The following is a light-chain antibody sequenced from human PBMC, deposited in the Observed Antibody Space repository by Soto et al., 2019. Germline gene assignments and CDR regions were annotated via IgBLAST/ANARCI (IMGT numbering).Light chain of an antibody. CDR2: SNN. CDR1: SSNIGSNY. Sequence: QSVLTQPPSASGTPGQRVTISCSGSSSNIGSNYVCWYQQLPGTAPKLLIYSNNQGPSGVPDRFSGSKSGTSASLAISGLQSEDEADYYCASWDDSLNGLVIGGGTKLTVL. V-gene: IGLV1-44*01. CDR3: ASWDDSLNGLV. J-gene: IGLJ3*02.